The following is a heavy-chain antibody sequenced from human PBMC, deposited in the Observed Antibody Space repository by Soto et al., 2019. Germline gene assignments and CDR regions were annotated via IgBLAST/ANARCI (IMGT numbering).Heavy chain of an antibody. D-gene: IGHD3-22*01. CDR1: GGSISSYY. J-gene: IGHJ1*01. CDR2: IYYSGST. Sequence: QVQLQESGPGLVKPSETLSLTCTVSGGSISSYYWSWIRQPPGKGLEWIGYIYYSGSTNYNPSLKSRVTISVDTSKKQFSLKLSSVTAADTAVYYCARGRRNYDSSGYYERDAEYFQHWGQGTLVTVSS. V-gene: IGHV4-59*01. CDR3: ARGRRNYDSSGYYERDAEYFQH.